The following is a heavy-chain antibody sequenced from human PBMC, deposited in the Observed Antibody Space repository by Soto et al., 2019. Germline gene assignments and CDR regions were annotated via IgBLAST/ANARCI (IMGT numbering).Heavy chain of an antibody. J-gene: IGHJ3*01. V-gene: IGHV3-53*01. Sequence: QPGGSLRLSCAVSGFTVSNTYMSWVRQAPGKGLEWVAVIYRGVSTHYADSVKGRFTISRDDSKNTIYLQMNSLRAEDTAVYYCARDRSDSSRADSFDVWGQGTMVT. CDR2: IYRGVST. CDR1: GFTVSNTY. CDR3: ARDRSDSSRADSFDV. D-gene: IGHD6-25*01.